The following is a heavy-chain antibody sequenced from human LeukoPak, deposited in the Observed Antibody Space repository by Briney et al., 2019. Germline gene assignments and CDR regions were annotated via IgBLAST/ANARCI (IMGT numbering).Heavy chain of an antibody. V-gene: IGHV3-33*01. CDR2: IWYDGSNK. D-gene: IGHD3-3*01. Sequence: GGSLRLSCAASGFTFSSYGMHWVRQAPGKGLEWVAVIWYDGSNKYYADSVKGRFTISRDNSKNTLYLQMNSLRAEDTAVYYCARDGRYYDFWSGYTYYYGMDVWGQGTRSPSP. J-gene: IGHJ6*02. CDR3: ARDGRYYDFWSGYTYYYGMDV. CDR1: GFTFSSYG.